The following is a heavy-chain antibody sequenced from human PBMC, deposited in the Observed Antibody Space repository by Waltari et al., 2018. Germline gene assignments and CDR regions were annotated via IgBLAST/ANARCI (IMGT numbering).Heavy chain of an antibody. D-gene: IGHD2-2*01. CDR3: ARKTSALYFDY. J-gene: IGHJ4*02. CDR1: GFSFSSYG. CDR2: IWVDGSNK. Sequence: QVQLVESGGGVVQPGRSLRLSCAASGFSFSSYGMHWVRQAPGKGLEWVAVIWVDGSNKYYADAVKGRFTISRDNSKNTLYLQMNSLRAEDTAVYYCARKTSALYFDYWGQGALVTVSS. V-gene: IGHV3-33*08.